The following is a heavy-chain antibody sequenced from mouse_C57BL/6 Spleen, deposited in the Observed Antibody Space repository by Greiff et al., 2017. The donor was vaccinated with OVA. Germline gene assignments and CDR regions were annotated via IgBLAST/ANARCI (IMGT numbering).Heavy chain of an antibody. Sequence: QVQLQQPGTELVKPGASVKLSCKASGYTFTSYWMHWVKQRPGQGLEWIGNINPSNGGTNYNEKFKSKATLTVDKSSSTAYMQRSSLTSEDSAVYYCARWRYGSSYGYFDVWGTGTTVTVSS. CDR2: INPSNGGT. CDR3: ARWRYGSSYGYFDV. V-gene: IGHV1-53*01. CDR1: GYTFTSYW. D-gene: IGHD1-1*01. J-gene: IGHJ1*03.